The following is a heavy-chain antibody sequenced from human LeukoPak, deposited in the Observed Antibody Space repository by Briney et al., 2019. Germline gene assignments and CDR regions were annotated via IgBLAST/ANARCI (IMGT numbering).Heavy chain of an antibody. V-gene: IGHV3-66*01. D-gene: IGHD4-17*01. Sequence: GGSLRLSCAASGFTFSSYAVSWVRQAPGKGLEWVSLFYIDGSTYYADSVKGRFTLSRDNSKDTLYLQMNSLRAEDTAVYYCARDPGGDYDYWGQGTLVTVSS. CDR1: GFTFSSYA. J-gene: IGHJ4*02. CDR2: FYIDGST. CDR3: ARDPGGDYDY.